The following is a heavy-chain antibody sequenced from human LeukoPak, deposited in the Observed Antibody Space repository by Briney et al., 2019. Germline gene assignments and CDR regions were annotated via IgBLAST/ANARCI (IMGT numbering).Heavy chain of an antibody. CDR1: GGSISSYY. CDR2: IYYSGST. J-gene: IGHJ2*01. CDR3: ARVVAARFSWYFDL. V-gene: IGHV4-59*01. D-gene: IGHD6-6*01. Sequence: SETLSLTCTVSGGSISSYYRSWIRQPPGKGLEWIGYIYYSGSTNYNPSLKSRVTISVDTSKNQFSLKLSSVTAADTAVYYCARVVAARFSWYFDLWGRGTLVTVSS.